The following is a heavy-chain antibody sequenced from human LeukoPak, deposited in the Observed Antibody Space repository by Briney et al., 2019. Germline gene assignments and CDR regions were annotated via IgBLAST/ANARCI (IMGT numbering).Heavy chain of an antibody. J-gene: IGHJ3*02. V-gene: IGHV3-33*01. CDR3: ARDHLLSSGWYQSDAFDI. CDR2: IWYDGSNK. D-gene: IGHD6-19*01. CDR1: GFTFSSYG. Sequence: PGGSLRLSCAASGFTFSSYGMHWVRQAPGKGLEWVAVIWYDGSNKYYADSVKGRFTISRDNSKNTLYLQRNSLRAEDTAVYYCARDHLLSSGWYQSDAFDIWGQGTMVTVSS.